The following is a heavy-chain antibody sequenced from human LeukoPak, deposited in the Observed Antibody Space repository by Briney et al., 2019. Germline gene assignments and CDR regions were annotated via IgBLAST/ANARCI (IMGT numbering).Heavy chain of an antibody. CDR2: ISGSGGST. D-gene: IGHD3-3*01. CDR3: AKERLVSITIFGVAFDY. CDR1: GFTFSSYA. J-gene: IGHJ4*02. Sequence: AGSLRLSCAASGFTFSSYAMSWVRQGPGKGLEWVSAISGSGGSTYYADSVKGRFTISRDNSKNTLYLQMNSLRAEDTAVYYCAKERLVSITIFGVAFDYWGQGTLVTVS. V-gene: IGHV3-23*01.